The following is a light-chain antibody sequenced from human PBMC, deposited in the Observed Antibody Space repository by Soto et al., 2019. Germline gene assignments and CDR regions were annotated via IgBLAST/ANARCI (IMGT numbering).Light chain of an antibody. J-gene: IGKJ1*01. CDR1: QGIRND. Sequence: DIQITQSPATLSASVGDRVTITFRASQGIRNDLGWYQQKPGKAPQYLIQAASILQSGVPSRFSGSGSGTEFILTINNLQPEDFASYFCLQVYSFPRTFGLGTKVDIK. V-gene: IGKV1-17*02. CDR3: LQVYSFPRT. CDR2: AAS.